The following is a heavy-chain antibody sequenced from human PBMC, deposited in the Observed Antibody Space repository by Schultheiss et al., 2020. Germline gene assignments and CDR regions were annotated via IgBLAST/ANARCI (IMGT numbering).Heavy chain of an antibody. CDR1: GGTFSSYA. J-gene: IGHJ3*02. Sequence: ASVKVSCKASGGTFSSYAISWVRQAPGQGLEWMGWINPNSGGTNYAQKFQGRVTMTRDTSISTAYMELSRLRSDDTAVYYCARDLYGDFPTDAFDIWGQGTMVTVSS. D-gene: IGHD4-17*01. V-gene: IGHV1-2*02. CDR3: ARDLYGDFPTDAFDI. CDR2: INPNSGGT.